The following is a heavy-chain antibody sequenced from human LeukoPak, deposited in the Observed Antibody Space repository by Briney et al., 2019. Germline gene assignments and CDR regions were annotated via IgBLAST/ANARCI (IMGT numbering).Heavy chain of an antibody. D-gene: IGHD3-22*01. V-gene: IGHV1-18*01. J-gene: IGHJ4*02. Sequence: ASVKVSCKASGYTFSTYFIHWVRQAPGQGLEWMGWISAYNGNTNYAQKLQGRVTMTTDTSTSTAYMELRSLRSDDTAVYYCARDHLDYYDSSGYPGYWGQGTLVTVSS. CDR3: ARDHLDYYDSSGYPGY. CDR2: ISAYNGNT. CDR1: GYTFSTYF.